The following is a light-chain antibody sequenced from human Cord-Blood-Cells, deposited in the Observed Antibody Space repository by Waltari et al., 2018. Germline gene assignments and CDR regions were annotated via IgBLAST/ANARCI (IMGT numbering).Light chain of an antibody. Sequence: SYELTQPLSVSVALGQTARITCGGNNIGSKNVHWYQQKPGQAPVLVIDRDSNRPSGIPERLSGSNSGNTATLTISRAQAGDEADYDCQVWDSSTVVFGGGTKLTVL. CDR3: QVWDSSTVV. CDR1: NIGSKN. J-gene: IGLJ2*01. V-gene: IGLV3-9*01. CDR2: RDS.